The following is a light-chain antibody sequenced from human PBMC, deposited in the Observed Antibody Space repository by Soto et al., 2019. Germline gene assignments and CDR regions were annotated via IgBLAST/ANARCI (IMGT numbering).Light chain of an antibody. V-gene: IGKV3-20*01. J-gene: IGKJ1*01. CDR3: QQYGNSPRT. Sequence: ETALTQSPGTLSLSPGDRVIHACRASQRVGSDDLAWYQQKPGQAPRLLIWGASSRATGIPDRFSGSGSGTDFTLAISRLEPEDFAVYYCQQYGNSPRTFGQGTKVEIK. CDR1: QRVGSDD. CDR2: GAS.